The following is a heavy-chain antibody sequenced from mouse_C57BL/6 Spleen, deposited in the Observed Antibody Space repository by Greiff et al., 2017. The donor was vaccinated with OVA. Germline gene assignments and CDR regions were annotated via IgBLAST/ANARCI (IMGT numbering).Heavy chain of an antibody. CDR3: ARSLYYYGSRRYFDV. V-gene: IGHV1-64*01. J-gene: IGHJ1*03. D-gene: IGHD1-1*01. CDR2: IHPNSGST. Sequence: QVQLQQSGAELVKPGASVKLSCKASGYTFTSYWMHWVKQRPGQGLEWIGMIHPNSGSTNYNEKFKSKATLTVDKSSSTAYMQLSSLSSEDSAVYYVARSLYYYGSRRYFDVWGTGTTVTVSS. CDR1: GYTFTSYW.